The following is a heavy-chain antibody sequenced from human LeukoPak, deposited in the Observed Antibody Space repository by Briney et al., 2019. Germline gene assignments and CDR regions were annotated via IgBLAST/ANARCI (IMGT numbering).Heavy chain of an antibody. CDR2: ISSSSYI. CDR3: ARELGPWGVRGVIIEPNDY. J-gene: IGHJ4*02. CDR1: GFTFSSYS. D-gene: IGHD3-10*01. Sequence: GGSLRLSCAASGFTFSSYSMNWVRQAPGKGLGWVSSISSSSYIYYADSVKGRFTISRDNAKNSLYLQMNSLRAEDTAVYYCARELGPWGVRGVIIEPNDYWGQGTLVTVSS. V-gene: IGHV3-21*01.